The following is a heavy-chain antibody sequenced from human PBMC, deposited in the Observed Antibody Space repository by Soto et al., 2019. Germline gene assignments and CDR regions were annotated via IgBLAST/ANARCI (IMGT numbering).Heavy chain of an antibody. Sequence: PSETLSLTCTVSVGSISSYYWSWIRQPAGQGLEWIGRIYTSGSTNYNPSLKSRVTMSVATSKNQFSLKLSSVTAADTAVYYCAREVPTIFGVVTIYYYYGMDVWGQGTTVT. CDR2: IYTSGST. V-gene: IGHV4-4*07. CDR1: VGSISSYY. CDR3: AREVPTIFGVVTIYYYYGMDV. D-gene: IGHD3-3*01. J-gene: IGHJ6*02.